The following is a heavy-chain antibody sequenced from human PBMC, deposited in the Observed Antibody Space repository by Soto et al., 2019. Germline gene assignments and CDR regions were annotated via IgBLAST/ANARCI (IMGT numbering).Heavy chain of an antibody. V-gene: IGHV4-31*03. D-gene: IGHD3-22*01. CDR3: ARERLDSSDYYSGAFDV. CDR2: VNYSGGT. Sequence: QVQLRESGPGLVKPSQTLSLTCSVSGASVTSGAYYWSWIRQHPGKGQEWIGYVNYSGGTFYNPSLKSRITISVDTSKNQFSLRLNSVTAADTAVYFCARERLDSSDYYSGAFDVWGQGTMVTVSS. J-gene: IGHJ3*01. CDR1: GASVTSGAYY.